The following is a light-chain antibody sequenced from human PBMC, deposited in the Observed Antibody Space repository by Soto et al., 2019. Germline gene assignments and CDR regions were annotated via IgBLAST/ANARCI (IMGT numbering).Light chain of an antibody. Sequence: QSVLTQSPSASGTPGQRVTISCSGSSSNVGSNYVYWYQQLPGTAPTILIYSNNQQPSGGPDRFSGSKSGTYASLAISGRRSEEEADYYCAAWDDSMSGVVFGGGTKLTVL. CDR1: SSNVGSNY. J-gene: IGLJ2*01. CDR2: SNN. V-gene: IGLV1-47*02. CDR3: AAWDDSMSGVV.